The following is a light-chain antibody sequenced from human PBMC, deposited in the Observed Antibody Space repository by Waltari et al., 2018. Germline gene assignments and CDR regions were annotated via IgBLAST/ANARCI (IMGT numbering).Light chain of an antibody. V-gene: IGLV2-23*01. CDR3: CSYATSSTSWV. Sequence: QSALTHPASQSGPPGQSITIPCPGTSRDDGNSSLVPWYQQHPGKAPKRMIYEGSKRPSGVSNRFSGSKSDNTASLTISGLQAEDEADYYCCSYATSSTSWVFGGGTKLTVL. CDR1: SRDDGNSSL. CDR2: EGS. J-gene: IGLJ3*02.